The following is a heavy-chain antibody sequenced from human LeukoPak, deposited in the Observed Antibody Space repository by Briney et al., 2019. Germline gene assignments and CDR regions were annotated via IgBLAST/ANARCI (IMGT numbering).Heavy chain of an antibody. CDR3: ARDRRITTLRGVISGPEYFQD. V-gene: IGHV1-46*01. CDR2: LNPSGGST. D-gene: IGHD3-10*01. CDR1: GYTLTSYY. Sequence: ASVKVSCKASGYTLTSYYMHWVRQAPGQGLEWMGILNPSGGSTTYAQKFQGRVTMTRDTSTSTVYMELSSLRSEDTAVYYCARDRRITTLRGVISGPEYFQDWGQGTLVTVSS. J-gene: IGHJ1*01.